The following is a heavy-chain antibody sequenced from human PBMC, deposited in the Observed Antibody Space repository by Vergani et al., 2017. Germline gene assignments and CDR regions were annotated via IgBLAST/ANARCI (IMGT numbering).Heavy chain of an antibody. CDR1: GLTFSTCG. Sequence: QVQLVESGGGVVQPGGSLRLSCAASGLTFSTCGMHWVRQASGKGLEWVAFIRFDGSNKYYGDSVNGRFIISRDNSKNTVDLRMNSLRTDDTAIYYCAKDRPTNMFRGAYGMDVWGQGP. J-gene: IGHJ6*02. V-gene: IGHV3-30*02. D-gene: IGHD3-10*01. CDR2: IRFDGSNK. CDR3: AKDRPTNMFRGAYGMDV.